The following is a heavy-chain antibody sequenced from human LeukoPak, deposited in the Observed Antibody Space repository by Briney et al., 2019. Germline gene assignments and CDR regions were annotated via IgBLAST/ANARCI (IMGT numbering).Heavy chain of an antibody. CDR3: ARGPYGDYAADY. D-gene: IGHD4-17*01. CDR2: ISAYNGNT. CDR1: GYTFTNYT. J-gene: IGHJ4*02. Sequence: ASVKVSCKASGYTFTNYTLNWVRQAPGQGLEWMGWISAYNGNTNYAQKLQGRVTMTTDTSTSTAYMELRSLRSDDTAVYYCARGPYGDYAADYWGQGTLVTVSS. V-gene: IGHV1-18*01.